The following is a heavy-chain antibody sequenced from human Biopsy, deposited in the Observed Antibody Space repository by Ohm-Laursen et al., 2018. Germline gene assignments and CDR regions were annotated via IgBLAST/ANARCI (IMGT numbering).Heavy chain of an antibody. CDR3: ASLEDRTFDK. CDR1: GGTLITYA. V-gene: IGHV1-69*04. CDR2: IIPILHVP. Sequence: SSVKVSCKASGGTLITYAISWVQQAPGQGLEWMGRIIPILHVPTYAQSFQGRVTISADKSTSTAYMELSGLRSEDTAVYYCASLEDRTFDKWGQGTLVTVSS. J-gene: IGHJ4*02.